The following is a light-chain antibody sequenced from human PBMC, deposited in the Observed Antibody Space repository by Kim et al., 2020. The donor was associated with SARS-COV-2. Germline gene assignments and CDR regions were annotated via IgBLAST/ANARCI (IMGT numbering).Light chain of an antibody. V-gene: IGLV3-21*04. CDR2: YDS. J-gene: IGLJ3*02. Sequence: PGAEASITCSGDKLGGKDAFWYQQKPGQAPLLVIYYDSDRPSGSPERFSGSNSGNTATLTISRVEAGDEADYYCQVWDSSSDHPVFGGGTQLTVL. CDR3: QVWDSSSDHPV. CDR1: KLGGKD.